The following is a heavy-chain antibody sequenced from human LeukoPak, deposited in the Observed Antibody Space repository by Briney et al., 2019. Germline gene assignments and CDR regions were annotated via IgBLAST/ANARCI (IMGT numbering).Heavy chain of an antibody. D-gene: IGHD2-15*01. CDR1: GFTFDDYA. CDR3: AKNKDGSGDSCYNY. Sequence: GGSLRLSCAASGFTFDDYAMHWVRQAPGKGLEWVSGISWNSGSIAYADSVKGRFTISRDNAKNSLYLQMNSLRAEDTALYYCAKNKDGSGDSCYNYWGQGTLVTVSS. V-gene: IGHV3-9*01. CDR2: ISWNSGSI. J-gene: IGHJ4*02.